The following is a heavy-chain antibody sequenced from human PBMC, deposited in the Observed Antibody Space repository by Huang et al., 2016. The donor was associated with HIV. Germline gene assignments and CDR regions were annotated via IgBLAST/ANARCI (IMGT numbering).Heavy chain of an antibody. CDR1: GDSLSSNGVA. Sequence: QVQLQQSGPGLVKPSQTLSLTCAISGDSLSSNGVAWNWIRQSPSRGLDGLGRTDWRSKWFNDYAVSVKSRITINPDTSKNQFSLQLNSVTPEDTAAYYCARGRSSAFDIWGQGTMVTVSS. V-gene: IGHV6-1*01. J-gene: IGHJ3*02. CDR2: TDWRSKWFN. CDR3: ARGRSSAFDI.